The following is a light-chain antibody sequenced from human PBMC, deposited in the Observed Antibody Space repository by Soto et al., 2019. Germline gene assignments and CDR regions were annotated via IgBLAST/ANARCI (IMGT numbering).Light chain of an antibody. Sequence: QSVLTQPPSVSGAPGQRVTISCTGSSSNIGAAYEVNWYQQPPGMAPKLLVYGNSNRPSGVPDRFSGSKSGTSASLAITGLQAEDGADYYCQSYDSRLSGYVFGTGTKLTVL. J-gene: IGLJ1*01. CDR1: SSNIGAAYE. CDR2: GNS. CDR3: QSYDSRLSGYV. V-gene: IGLV1-40*01.